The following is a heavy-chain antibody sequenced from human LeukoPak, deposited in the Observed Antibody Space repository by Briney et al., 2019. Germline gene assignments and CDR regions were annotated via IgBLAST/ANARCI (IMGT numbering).Heavy chain of an antibody. CDR1: GYSNSSGYY. CDR2: IYHSGST. Sequence: SSETLSLTCAVSGYSNSSGYYWDWIRQPPGKGLEWIGSIYHSGSTYYNPSLKSRVTISVDTSKNQFSLKLSSVTAADTAVYYCARNPPFIAARPYYFDYWGQGTLVTVSS. D-gene: IGHD6-6*01. J-gene: IGHJ4*02. CDR3: ARNPPFIAARPYYFDY. V-gene: IGHV4-38-2*01.